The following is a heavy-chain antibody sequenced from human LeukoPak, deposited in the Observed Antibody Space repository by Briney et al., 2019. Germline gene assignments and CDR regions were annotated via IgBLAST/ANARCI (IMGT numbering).Heavy chain of an antibody. CDR2: IIPILGIA. J-gene: IGHJ4*02. CDR1: GGTFSSYA. V-gene: IGHV1-69*04. Sequence: SVKVSCKASGGTFSSYAISWVRQAPGQGLEWMGRIIPILGIANYAQKFQGRVTITADKSTSTAYMELSSLRSEDTAVYYCARERAGIAAAGSFDYWGQGTLVTVSS. D-gene: IGHD6-13*01. CDR3: ARERAGIAAAGSFDY.